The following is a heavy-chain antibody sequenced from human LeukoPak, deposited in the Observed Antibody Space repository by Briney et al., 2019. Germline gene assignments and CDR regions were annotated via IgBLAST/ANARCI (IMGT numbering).Heavy chain of an antibody. CDR2: IYYSGNT. CDR1: GGSITGSSYS. Sequence: SETPSLTCTVSGGSITGSSYSWGWIRQPPGKGLEWIGSIYYSGNTYYNPSLKSRVTISVDTSKKQFSLKLSSVTAADTSMYYCARNKDGYNLDRYFDYWGQGTLVTVSS. CDR3: ARNKDGYNLDRYFDY. D-gene: IGHD5-24*01. V-gene: IGHV4-39*01. J-gene: IGHJ4*02.